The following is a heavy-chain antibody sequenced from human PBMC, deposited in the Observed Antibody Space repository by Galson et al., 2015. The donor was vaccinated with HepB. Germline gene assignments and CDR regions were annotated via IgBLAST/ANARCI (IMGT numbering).Heavy chain of an antibody. CDR3: ARHTWAPTVTASWYFDL. Sequence: QSGAEVKKPGESLRISCEGSGYNFTNYWITWVRQMPGKGLEWMGKIDPSDSYINYNSAFEGHVTISVDKSISTAFLQWSSLKASDTAMYYCARHTWAPTVTASWYFDLWGRGTLVTVSS. V-gene: IGHV5-10-1*01. CDR2: IDPSDSYI. D-gene: IGHD4-17*01. J-gene: IGHJ2*01. CDR1: GYNFTNYW.